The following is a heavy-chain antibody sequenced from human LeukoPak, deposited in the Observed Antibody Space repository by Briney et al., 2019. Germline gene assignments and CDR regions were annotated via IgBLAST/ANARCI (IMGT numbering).Heavy chain of an antibody. CDR1: GGAFSSYA. CDR2: IIPIFGTA. V-gene: IGHV1-69*05. CDR3: ARDQDSSGWSYNWFDP. J-gene: IGHJ5*02. D-gene: IGHD6-19*01. Sequence: SVKVSCKASGGAFSSYAISWVRQAPGQGLEWMGGIIPIFGTANYAQKFQGRVTITTDESTSTAYMELSSLRSEDTAVYYCARDQDSSGWSYNWFDPWGQGTLVTVSS.